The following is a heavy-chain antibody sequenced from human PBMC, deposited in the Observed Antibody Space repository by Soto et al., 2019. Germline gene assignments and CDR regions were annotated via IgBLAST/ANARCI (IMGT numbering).Heavy chain of an antibody. V-gene: IGHV3-48*03. J-gene: IGHJ4*02. Sequence: SLRLSCAASGFSFSSSDMNWVRQAPGKGLEWVSYISSSGSTIYYADSVKGRFTISRDNAKKSLYLQMNSLRAEDTAVYYCARDQDSSRWYGGNYLDYWGQGTLVTVSS. CDR2: ISSSGSTI. CDR1: GFSFSSSD. CDR3: ARDQDSSRWYGGNYLDY. D-gene: IGHD6-13*01.